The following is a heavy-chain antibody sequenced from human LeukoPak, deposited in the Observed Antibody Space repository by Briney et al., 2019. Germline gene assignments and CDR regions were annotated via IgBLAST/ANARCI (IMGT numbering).Heavy chain of an antibody. CDR2: FDPEDGET. CDR3: ATGRCGGDCYASDFDY. J-gene: IGHJ4*02. CDR1: GYTLTELS. V-gene: IGHV1-24*01. Sequence: GASVKVSCKVSGYTLTELSMHWVRQAPAKGRAWVGGFDPEDGETIYAQKFQGRVTMTEDTSTDTAYMELSSLRSEDTAVYYCATGRCGGDCYASDFDYWGQGTLVTVSS. D-gene: IGHD2-21*02.